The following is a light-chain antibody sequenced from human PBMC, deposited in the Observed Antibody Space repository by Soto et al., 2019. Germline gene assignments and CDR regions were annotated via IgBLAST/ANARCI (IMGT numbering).Light chain of an antibody. Sequence: DIQMTQSPSSLSASVGDRVTIACRASQRISTYLNWYQQRPGKAPEFLIFGASYLQSGVPSRFSGSGSGTEFILTISGLQPEDFGTYYCQQSYTAPYTFGQGTKLEIK. CDR1: QRISTY. J-gene: IGKJ2*01. CDR3: QQSYTAPYT. CDR2: GAS. V-gene: IGKV1-39*01.